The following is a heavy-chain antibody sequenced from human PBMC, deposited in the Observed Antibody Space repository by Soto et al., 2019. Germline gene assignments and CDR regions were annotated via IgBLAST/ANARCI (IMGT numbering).Heavy chain of an antibody. CDR2: INSGGSTV. J-gene: IGHJ4*02. D-gene: IGHD3-10*01. CDR3: ARDIRGAN. CDR1: GFTFTDHY. Sequence: QVQLVESGGGLVKPGGSLRLSCTASGFTFTDHYMTLIRQAPGKGLEWVSYINSGGSTVSYADSVRGRFTSSRDHAKNAVYLQMSSLRAEASAIYYCARDIRGANWGQGTLVIVSS. V-gene: IGHV3-11*01.